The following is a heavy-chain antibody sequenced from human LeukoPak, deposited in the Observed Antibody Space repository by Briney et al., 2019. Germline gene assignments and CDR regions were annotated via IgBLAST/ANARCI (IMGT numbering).Heavy chain of an antibody. V-gene: IGHV1-69*01. CDR3: ARTSHYCSSTSCQPFDY. Sequence: SVKVSCKASGGTFSSYAISWVRQAPGQGLEWMGGIIPIFGTANYAQKFQGRVTITADESTSTAYMELSSLRSEDTAVYYCARTSHYCSSTSCQPFDYWGQGTLVTVSS. CDR2: IIPIFGTA. J-gene: IGHJ4*02. CDR1: GGTFSSYA. D-gene: IGHD2-2*01.